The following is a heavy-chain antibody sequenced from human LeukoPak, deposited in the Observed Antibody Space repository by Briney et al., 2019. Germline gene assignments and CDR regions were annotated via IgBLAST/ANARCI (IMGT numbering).Heavy chain of an antibody. D-gene: IGHD3-3*01. CDR3: AREHYDFWSGCPPYDAFDI. J-gene: IGHJ3*02. Sequence: ASVKVSCKASGYTFTSYGISWVRQAPGQGLEWMGWISAYNGNTNYAQKLQGRVTMTTDTSTSTAYMELRSLRSDDTAVYYCAREHYDFWSGCPPYDAFDIWGQGTMVTVSS. V-gene: IGHV1-18*01. CDR1: GYTFTSYG. CDR2: ISAYNGNT.